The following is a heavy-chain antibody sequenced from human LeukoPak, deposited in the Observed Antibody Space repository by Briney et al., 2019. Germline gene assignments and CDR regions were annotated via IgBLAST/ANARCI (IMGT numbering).Heavy chain of an antibody. V-gene: IGHV3-21*01. CDR1: EFTFSSYN. J-gene: IGHJ4*02. CDR2: ISSSGSYI. D-gene: IGHD3-3*01. CDR3: AREIFWSGYYSNLHFDY. Sequence: GGSLRLSCVASEFTFSSYNMNWVRQAPGKGLEWVSSISSSGSYIYYADAVKGRFTISRDNAKNSLYLQMNSLRAEDTAVYYCAREIFWSGYYSNLHFDYRGRGTQVTVSS.